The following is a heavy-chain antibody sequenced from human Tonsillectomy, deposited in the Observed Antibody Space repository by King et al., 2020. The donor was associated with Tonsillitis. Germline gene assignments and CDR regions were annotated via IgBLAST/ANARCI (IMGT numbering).Heavy chain of an antibody. CDR2: IYYSGST. CDR1: GGSISSGGYY. D-gene: IGHD6-13*01. J-gene: IGHJ4*02. V-gene: IGHV4-30-4*07. Sequence: QLQESGPGLVKPSQTLSLTCAVSGGSISSGGYYWSWIRQPPGKGLEWIGYIYYSGSTYYNPSLKSRVTISVDASKNQFSLKLSSVTAADTAVYYCARAGIAALGGFDSWGQGTLVTVSS. CDR3: ARAGIAALGGFDS.